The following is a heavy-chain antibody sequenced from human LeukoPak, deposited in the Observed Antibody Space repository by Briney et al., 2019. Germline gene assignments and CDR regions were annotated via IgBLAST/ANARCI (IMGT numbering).Heavy chain of an antibody. CDR3: HYYGMDV. CDR2: IYSGGST. V-gene: IGHV3-53*01. Sequence: GGSLTLSCAASGFTVSSNYMSWVRQAPGKGLEWVLVIYSGGSTYYADSVKGRFTISRDNSKNTLYLQMNSLRAEDTAVYYCHYYGMDVWGQGTTVTVSS. J-gene: IGHJ6*02. CDR1: GFTVSSNY.